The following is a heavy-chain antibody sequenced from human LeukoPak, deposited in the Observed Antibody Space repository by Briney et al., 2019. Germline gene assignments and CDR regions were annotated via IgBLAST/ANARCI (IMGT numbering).Heavy chain of an antibody. CDR2: VSGDASQT. D-gene: IGHD2-21*02. J-gene: IGHJ4*02. Sequence: QPGGSLRLSCAASGFTFRSYAMSWVRQVPGEGPEWVATVSGDASQTYDSDSLKGRFTISRNNSKNTVYLRMSSLRAEDTAIYYCAKALDGRGHWYERGADYWGQGTLVAVSS. V-gene: IGHV3-23*01. CDR3: AKALDGRGHWYERGADY. CDR1: GFTFRSYA.